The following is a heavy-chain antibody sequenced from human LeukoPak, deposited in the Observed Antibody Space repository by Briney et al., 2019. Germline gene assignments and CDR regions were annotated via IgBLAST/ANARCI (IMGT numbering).Heavy chain of an antibody. CDR2: ISSSSSTI. CDR1: GFTFSSYS. Sequence: GGSLRLSCAASGFTFSSYSMNWVRQAPGKGLEWVSYISSSSSTIYYADSVKGRFTISRDNAKNSLYLQINSLRAEDTAVYYCARVLLPYCTSSNRPDAFDIWGQGTMVTVSS. D-gene: IGHD2-2*01. V-gene: IGHV3-48*01. J-gene: IGHJ3*02. CDR3: ARVLLPYCTSSNRPDAFDI.